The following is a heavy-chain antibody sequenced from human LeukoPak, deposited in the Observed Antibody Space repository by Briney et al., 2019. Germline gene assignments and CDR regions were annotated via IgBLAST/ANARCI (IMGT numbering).Heavy chain of an antibody. CDR1: GGSFSGYY. CDR2: INHSGST. J-gene: IGHJ4*02. V-gene: IGHV4-34*01. CDR3: ARMDSSGWYYFDY. Sequence: PSETLSLTCAVYGGSFSGYYWSWIRQPPGKGLGWIGEINHSGSTNYNPSLKSRVTISVDTSKNQFSLKLSSVTAADTAVYYCARMDSSGWYYFDYWGQGTLVTASS. D-gene: IGHD6-19*01.